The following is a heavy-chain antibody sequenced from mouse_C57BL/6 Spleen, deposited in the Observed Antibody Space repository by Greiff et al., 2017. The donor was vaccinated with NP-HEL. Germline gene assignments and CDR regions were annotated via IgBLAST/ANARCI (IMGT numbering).Heavy chain of an antibody. J-gene: IGHJ4*01. CDR2: IWSGGST. V-gene: IGHV2-2*01. Sequence: VQRVESGPGLVQPSQSLSITCTVSGFSLTSYGVHWVRQSPGKGLEWLGVIWSGGSTDYNAAFISRLSISKDNSKSQVFFKMNSLQADDTAIYYCARGRFGAMDYWGQGTSVTVSS. CDR1: GFSLTSYG. CDR3: ARGRFGAMDY.